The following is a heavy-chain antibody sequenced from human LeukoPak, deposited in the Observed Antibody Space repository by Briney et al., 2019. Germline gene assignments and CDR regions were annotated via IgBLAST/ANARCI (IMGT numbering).Heavy chain of an antibody. D-gene: IGHD3-16*02. J-gene: IGHJ4*02. CDR2: INHSGST. V-gene: IGHV4-34*01. CDR3: ARGRGDYVWGSYRSSYYFDY. CDR1: GGSFSGYY. Sequence: SETLSLTCAVYGGSFSGYYWSWIRQPPGKGLEWIGEINHSGSTNYNPSLKSRVTISVDTSKNQFSLKLSSVTAADTAVYYCARGRGDYVWGSYRSSYYFDYWGQGTLVTVCS.